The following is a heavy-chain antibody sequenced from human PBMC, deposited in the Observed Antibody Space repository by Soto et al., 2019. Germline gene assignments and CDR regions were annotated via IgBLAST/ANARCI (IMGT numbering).Heavy chain of an antibody. CDR2: IIPIFGTA. Sequence: ASVKVSCKASGGTFSSYAISWVRQAPGQGLEWMGGIIPIFGTANYAQKLQGRVTITADESTSTAYMELSSLRSEDTAVYYCASLYGYSYGFGYHYYGMDVWGQGTTVTVSS. CDR3: ASLYGYSYGFGYHYYGMDV. J-gene: IGHJ6*02. V-gene: IGHV1-69*13. D-gene: IGHD5-18*01. CDR1: GGTFSSYA.